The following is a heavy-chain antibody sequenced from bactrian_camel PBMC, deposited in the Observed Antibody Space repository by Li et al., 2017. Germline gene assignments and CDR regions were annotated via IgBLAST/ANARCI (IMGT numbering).Heavy chain of an antibody. V-gene: IGHV3S53*01. CDR3: AAGRLRNGYCYSLLNRLAYNN. CDR2: FDGDRNA. J-gene: IGHJ4*01. CDR1: RSIYYDYC. D-gene: IGHD2*01. Sequence: VQLVESGGGSVQAGGSLTLACAASRSIYYDYCMGRFRQAPVKEREEVARFDGDRNADYAESVKGRFTISQDSAKNTLYLQMDSLNPEDTGMYYCAAGRLRNGYCYSLLNRLAYNNWGQGTQVTVS.